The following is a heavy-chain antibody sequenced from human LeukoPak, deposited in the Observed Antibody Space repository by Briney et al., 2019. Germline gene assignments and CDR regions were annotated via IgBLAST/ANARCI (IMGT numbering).Heavy chain of an antibody. Sequence: SETLSLTCTVSGGSISSGSYYWSWIRQPPGKGLEWIGYIYYSGSTNYNPSLKSRVTISVDTSKNQFSLKLSSVTAADTAVYYCARGSGYDVDYWGQGTLVTVSS. V-gene: IGHV4-61*01. J-gene: IGHJ4*02. CDR1: GGSISSGSYY. D-gene: IGHD5-12*01. CDR2: IYYSGST. CDR3: ARGSGYDVDY.